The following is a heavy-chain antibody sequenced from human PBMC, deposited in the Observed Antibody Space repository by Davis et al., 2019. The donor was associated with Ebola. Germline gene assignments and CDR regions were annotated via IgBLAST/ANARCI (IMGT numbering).Heavy chain of an antibody. V-gene: IGHV1-2*02. CDR2: ISPKSGGG. CDR3: ARELHGGEFNY. J-gene: IGHJ4*02. CDR1: GYTLTDYY. D-gene: IGHD3-16*01. Sequence: ASVKVSCKASGYTLTDYYIHWVRQAPGQGLEWMGWISPKSGGGNYAPKFQGRVTMTTDTSISTAYMDLSSLTSDDTAVFYCARELHGGEFNYWGQGTLVTVSS.